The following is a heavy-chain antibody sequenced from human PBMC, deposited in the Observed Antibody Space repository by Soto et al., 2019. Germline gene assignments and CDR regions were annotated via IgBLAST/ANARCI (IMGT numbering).Heavy chain of an antibody. V-gene: IGHV3-49*03. CDR3: TRVYSFGELFLDV. CDR2: IRSKAYGGTT. J-gene: IGHJ6*04. Sequence: GGSLRLSCTASGFTFGDYAMSWFRQAPGKGLEWVGFIRSKAYGGTTEYAASVKGRFTISRDDSKSIAYLQMNSLKTEDTAVYYCTRVYSFGELFLDVWGKGTTVTVSS. D-gene: IGHD3-10*01. CDR1: GFTFGDYA.